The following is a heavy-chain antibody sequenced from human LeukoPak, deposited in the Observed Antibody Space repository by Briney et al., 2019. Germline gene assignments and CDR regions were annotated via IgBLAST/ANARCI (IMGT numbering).Heavy chain of an antibody. Sequence: GASVKVSCKASGYTFSGYYMHWVRQAPGQGLEWMGWIYPNSGDTKYAQKFQGRVTVTRDTSISTAFMEVGRLTSDDTAVYYCARSGSDAFDIWGQGTMVTVSS. CDR3: ARSGSDAFDI. V-gene: IGHV1-2*02. J-gene: IGHJ3*02. CDR2: IYPNSGDT. CDR1: GYTFSGYY. D-gene: IGHD1-26*01.